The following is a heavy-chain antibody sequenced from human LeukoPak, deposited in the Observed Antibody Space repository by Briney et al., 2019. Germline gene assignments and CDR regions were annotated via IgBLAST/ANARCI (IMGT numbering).Heavy chain of an antibody. CDR2: INHSGST. V-gene: IGHV4-34*01. CDR3: ARGRGDFDY. CDR1: GGSFSGYY. J-gene: IGHJ4*02. Sequence: SETLSLTCAVYGGSFSGYYWSWIRQPPGKGLEWIGEINHSGSTNYNPSLKSRVTISVDTSKNQFSLKLSSVTAADTAVYYCARGRGDFDYWGQGTLVTVSS.